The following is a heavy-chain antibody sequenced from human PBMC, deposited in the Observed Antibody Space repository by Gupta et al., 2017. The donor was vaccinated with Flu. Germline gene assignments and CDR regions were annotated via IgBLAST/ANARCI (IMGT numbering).Heavy chain of an antibody. CDR1: GFTFTNAW. V-gene: IGHV3-15*01. CDR3: TTGIAAGGGYYYYMDV. J-gene: IGHJ6*03. CDR2: MRRRVDGGTT. Sequence: EVQLVESGGGLVKPGGSLRLSCAASGFTFTNAWMSWVRQAPGKGLEGVGRMRRRVDGGTTNYAAPVKDRFIISRDDSKNTVYLQMNSLKTEDTAVYYCTTGIAAGGGYYYYMDVWGIGTTVTVSS. D-gene: IGHD6-13*01.